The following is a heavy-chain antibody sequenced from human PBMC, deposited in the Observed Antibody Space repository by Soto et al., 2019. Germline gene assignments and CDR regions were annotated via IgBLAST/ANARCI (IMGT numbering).Heavy chain of an antibody. D-gene: IGHD2-15*01. Sequence: QVQLVESGGGVVQPGRSLRLSCAASGFTFSSYGMHWVRQAPGKGLEWVAVIWYDGNTKYYADSVKGRFTISRDNAKNTLYLQMNSLRAEDTAVYYCASGSSGVRFDYWGPGTLVTVSS. J-gene: IGHJ4*02. CDR3: ASGSSGVRFDY. CDR1: GFTFSSYG. CDR2: IWYDGNTK. V-gene: IGHV3-33*01.